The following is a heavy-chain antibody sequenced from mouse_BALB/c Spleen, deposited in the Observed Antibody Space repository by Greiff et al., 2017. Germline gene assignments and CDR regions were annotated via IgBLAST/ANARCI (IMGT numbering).Heavy chain of an antibody. V-gene: IGHV5-9-4*01. J-gene: IGHJ3*01. CDR1: GFTFSSYA. CDR3: AKTMITSAWFAY. D-gene: IGHD2-4*01. Sequence: EVQLVESGGGLVKPGGSLKLSCAASGFTFSSYAMSWVRQSPEKRLEWVAEISSGGSYTYYPDTVTGRFTISRDNAKNTLYLEMSSLRSEDTAMYYCAKTMITSAWFAYWGQGTLVTVSA. CDR2: ISSGGSYT.